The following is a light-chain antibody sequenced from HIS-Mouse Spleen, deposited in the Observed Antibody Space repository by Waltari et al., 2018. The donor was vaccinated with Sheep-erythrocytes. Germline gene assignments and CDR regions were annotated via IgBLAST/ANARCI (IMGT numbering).Light chain of an antibody. CDR1: KLGDKY. Sequence: SYELTQPPSVSVSPGQTASITCAGDKLGDKYACWYQQKPGPSPVLVIYKDSKRPTGILVRFSGSNSGNTATLTISGTQAMDEADYYCQAWDSSTAVVFGGGTKLTVL. J-gene: IGLJ2*01. CDR2: KDS. V-gene: IGLV3-1*01. CDR3: QAWDSSTAVV.